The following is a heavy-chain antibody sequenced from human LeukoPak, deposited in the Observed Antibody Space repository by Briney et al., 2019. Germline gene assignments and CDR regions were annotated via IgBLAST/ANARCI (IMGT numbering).Heavy chain of an antibody. CDR1: GGSVSGYY. CDR3: ARGLPSSSWYPYYYYMDV. V-gene: IGHV4-34*01. Sequence: SETLSLTCAVYGGSVSGYYWSWMRQPPGKGLEWIGEINQSGSTNYNPSLKSRVTISVDTSKNQFSLKLSSVTAADTAVYYCARGLPSSSWYPYYYYMDVWGKGTTVTVSS. D-gene: IGHD6-13*01. J-gene: IGHJ6*03. CDR2: INQSGST.